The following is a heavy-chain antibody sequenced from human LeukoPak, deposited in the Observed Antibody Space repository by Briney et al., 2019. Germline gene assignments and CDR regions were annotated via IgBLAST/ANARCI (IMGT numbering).Heavy chain of an antibody. D-gene: IGHD3-10*01. Sequence: PSETLSLTCTVPGGSISSGDYYWSWVRQPPGEGLEWIGYMYYSGSTYYNPSLKSRVTISLHTSKNQFYLKLSSVTAADTAVYYCARAPWDYGSGSYSVQFDYWGQGTLVTVSS. V-gene: IGHV4-30-4*01. CDR2: MYYSGST. CDR3: ARAPWDYGSGSYSVQFDY. CDR1: GGSISSGDYY. J-gene: IGHJ4*02.